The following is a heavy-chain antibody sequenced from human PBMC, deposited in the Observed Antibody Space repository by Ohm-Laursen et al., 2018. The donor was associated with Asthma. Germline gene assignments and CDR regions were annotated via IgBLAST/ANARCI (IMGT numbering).Heavy chain of an antibody. CDR2: IYYSGST. CDR1: GGSISSYY. CDR3: AKVSNYDILTGYIFDY. V-gene: IGHV4-59*01. Sequence: GTLSLTCTVSGGSISSYYWSWIRQPPGKGLEWIGYIYYSGSTNYNPSLKSRVTISVDTSKNQFSLKLSSVTAADTAVYYCAKVSNYDILTGYIFDYWGQGTLVTVSS. J-gene: IGHJ4*02. D-gene: IGHD3-9*01.